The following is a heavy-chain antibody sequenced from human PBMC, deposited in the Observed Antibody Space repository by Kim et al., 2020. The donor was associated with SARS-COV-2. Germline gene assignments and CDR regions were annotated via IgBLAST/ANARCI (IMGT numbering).Heavy chain of an antibody. D-gene: IGHD3-9*01. CDR3: ARESSHGILPIHFDY. CDR2: ISSSSSYI. V-gene: IGHV3-21*01. CDR1: GFTFSSYS. Sequence: GGSLRLSCAASGFTFSSYSMNWVRQAPGKGLEWVSSISSSSSYIYYADSVKGRFTISRDNAKNSLYLQMNSLRAEDTAVYYCARESSHGILPIHFDYWGQGTLVTVSS. J-gene: IGHJ4*02.